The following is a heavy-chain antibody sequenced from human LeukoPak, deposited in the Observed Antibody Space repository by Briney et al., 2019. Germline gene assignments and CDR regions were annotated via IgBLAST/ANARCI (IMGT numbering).Heavy chain of an antibody. CDR3: AKELMGFDY. D-gene: IGHD2-8*01. CDR1: GFTFTSYA. V-gene: IGHV3-23*01. J-gene: IGHJ4*02. Sequence: GGSLRLSCAASGFTFTSYAMSWVRQAPGKGLEWVSSVRGTGMTTYYADSVKGRFTFSRDNSKETVYLQMNSLRGEDTAVYYCAKELMGFDYWGQGSLVTVSS. CDR2: VRGTGMTT.